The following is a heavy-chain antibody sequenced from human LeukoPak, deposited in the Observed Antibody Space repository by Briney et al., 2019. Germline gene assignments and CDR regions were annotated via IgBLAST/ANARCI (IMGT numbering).Heavy chain of an antibody. CDR3: AKTRKYYDSSGYSLDY. CDR2: ISGSGGST. Sequence: PGGSLRLSCAASGFTFSSYSMSWVRQAPGKGLEWVSAISGSGGSTYYADSVKGRFTISRDNSKNTLYLQMNSLRAEDTAVYYCAKTRKYYDSSGYSLDYWGQGTLVTVSS. CDR1: GFTFSSYS. D-gene: IGHD3-22*01. V-gene: IGHV3-23*01. J-gene: IGHJ4*02.